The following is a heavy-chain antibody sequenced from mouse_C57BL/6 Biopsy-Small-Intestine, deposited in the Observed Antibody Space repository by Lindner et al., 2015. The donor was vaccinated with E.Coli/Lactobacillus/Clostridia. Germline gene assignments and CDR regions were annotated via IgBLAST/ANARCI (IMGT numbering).Heavy chain of an antibody. CDR3: ARGDFWTGYWTFNP. V-gene: IGHV1-4*01. CDR1: GFTFTGSG. Sequence: SVKVSCKASGFTFTGSGICWVRQAPGQGLEWMGCISAYNGDTRFAPKFQDRVTMTTDTSTTTAYMDLRGLRSDDTAIYYCARGDFWTGYWTFNPWGQGSLVTVS. D-gene: IGHD2-2*01. CDR2: ISAYNGDT. J-gene: IGHJ3*01.